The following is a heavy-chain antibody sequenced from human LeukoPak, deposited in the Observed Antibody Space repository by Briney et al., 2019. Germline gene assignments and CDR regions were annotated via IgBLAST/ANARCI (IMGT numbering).Heavy chain of an antibody. CDR3: ARDGSPWDS. D-gene: IGHD6-13*01. V-gene: IGHV3-7*01. Sequence: GEPLRHSCVASGFTFNAYWMTWVRQAPGKGQEREAHMNTDGSENYYVDSVKGRFTISRDNAKNLLFLQMNSLRAEDTAVYYCARDGSPWDSWGQGILVTVSS. CDR2: MNTDGSEN. J-gene: IGHJ4*02. CDR1: GFTFNAYW.